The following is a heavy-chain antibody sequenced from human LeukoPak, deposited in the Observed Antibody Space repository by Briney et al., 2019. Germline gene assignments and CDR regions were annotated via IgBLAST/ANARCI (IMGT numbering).Heavy chain of an antibody. V-gene: IGHV4-59*01. Sequence: SETLSLTCTVSGDSISIYYWSWIRQPPGKGLEWIGSIYHSGSTYYNPSLKSRVTISVDTSKNQFSLKLSSVTAADTAVYYCARGAGDSGYDYFDYWGQGTLVTVSS. CDR2: IYHSGST. CDR1: GDSISIYY. J-gene: IGHJ4*02. D-gene: IGHD5-12*01. CDR3: ARGAGDSGYDYFDY.